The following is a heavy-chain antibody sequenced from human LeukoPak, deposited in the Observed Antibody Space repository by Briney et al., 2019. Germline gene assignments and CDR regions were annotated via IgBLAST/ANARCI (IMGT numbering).Heavy chain of an antibody. CDR3: ARGGSGSYQNDY. J-gene: IGHJ4*02. CDR1: GYTLTELS. CDR2: FDPQDGET. V-gene: IGHV1-24*01. D-gene: IGHD1-26*01. Sequence: GASLKVSCKVSGYTLTELSMHWVGEAPGNRLEWMGCFDPQDGETIYAQKFHGRVPMTKNPSISTAYMELSSLRSEDTAVYYCARGGSGSYQNDYWGQGTLVTVSS.